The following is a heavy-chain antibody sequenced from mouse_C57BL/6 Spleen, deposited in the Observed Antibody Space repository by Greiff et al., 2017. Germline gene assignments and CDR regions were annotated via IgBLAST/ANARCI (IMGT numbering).Heavy chain of an antibody. V-gene: IGHV5-6*01. CDR2: ISSGGSYT. D-gene: IGHD1-1*01. CDR3: ARHKDYGSSYYFDY. CDR1: GFTFSSYG. J-gene: IGHJ2*01. Sequence: EVKVVESGGDLVKPGGSLKLSCAASGFTFSSYGMSWVRQTPDKRLEWVATISSGGSYTYYPDSVKGRFTISRDNAKNTLYLQMSSLKSEDTAMYYCARHKDYGSSYYFDYWGQGTTLTVSS.